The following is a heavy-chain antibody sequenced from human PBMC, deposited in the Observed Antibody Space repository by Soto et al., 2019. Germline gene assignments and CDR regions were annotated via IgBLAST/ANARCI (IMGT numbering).Heavy chain of an antibody. D-gene: IGHD3-9*01. CDR1: GGSISSGGYY. V-gene: IGHV4-31*03. Sequence: SETLSLTCTVSGGSISSGGYYWSWIRQHPGKGLEWIGYIYYSGSTYYNPSLKSRVTISVDTSKNQFSLKLSSVTAADTAVYYCARDGPRYDILTGYSYYYYYGMDVWGQGTTVT. CDR2: IYYSGST. CDR3: ARDGPRYDILTGYSYYYYYGMDV. J-gene: IGHJ6*02.